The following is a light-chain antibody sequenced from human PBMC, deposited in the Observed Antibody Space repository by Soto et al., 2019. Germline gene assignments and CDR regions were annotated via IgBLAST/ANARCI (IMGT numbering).Light chain of an antibody. J-gene: IGKJ1*01. CDR3: QQYNSYSRT. Sequence: DIQMTQSPSTLSASVGDRVTITCRASQSISGWLAWYQQKPGKAPKLLIFDASSLESGVPSRFSGSGGATEFTLTINSLQPDDFATYYCQQYNSYSRTFGQGTKVEIK. V-gene: IGKV1-5*01. CDR1: QSISGW. CDR2: DAS.